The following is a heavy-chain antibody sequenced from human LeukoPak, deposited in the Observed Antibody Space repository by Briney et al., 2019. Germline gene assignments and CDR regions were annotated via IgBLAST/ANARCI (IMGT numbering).Heavy chain of an antibody. CDR1: GGTFSSYA. J-gene: IGHJ6*02. CDR2: IIPILGIA. D-gene: IGHD2-15*01. CDR3: AREEDIGYGMDV. Sequence: ASVKVSCKASGGTFSSYAISWVRQAPGQGLEWMGRIIPILGIANYAQKFQGRVTITADKSTSTAYMELSSLRSEDTAVYYCAREEDIGYGMDVWGQGTTVTVSS. V-gene: IGHV1-69*04.